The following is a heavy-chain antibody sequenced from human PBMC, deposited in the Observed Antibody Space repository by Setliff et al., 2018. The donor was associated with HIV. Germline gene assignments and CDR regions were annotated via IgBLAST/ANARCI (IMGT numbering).Heavy chain of an antibody. Sequence: SETLSLTCIVSGVSTISSSSSYYWGWIRQPPGKGLEWIGTMYYRGTTYNNPSLKSRVTFSADTSKNQFSLNLNSVTATDTAVYYCVRQGLTMNRGVPAPILYYFDYWGQGSLVTVSS. CDR2: MYYRGTT. V-gene: IGHV4-39*01. CDR1: GVSTISSSSSYY. CDR3: VRQGLTMNRGVPAPILYYFDY. J-gene: IGHJ4*02. D-gene: IGHD3-10*01.